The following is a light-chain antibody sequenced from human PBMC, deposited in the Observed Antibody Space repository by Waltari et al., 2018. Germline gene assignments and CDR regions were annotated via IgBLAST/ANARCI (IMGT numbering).Light chain of an antibody. Sequence: SSELTQEPAVSVALGQTVSITCKGDSLRRYYASWYQQRPGQAPILILYGQDNRHSGIPDRFSGSTSGNTASLTITGAQAEDEADYYCLSRDTTSTRVFGGGTRLTV. J-gene: IGLJ3*02. CDR1: SLRRYY. CDR2: GQD. CDR3: LSRDTTSTRV. V-gene: IGLV3-19*01.